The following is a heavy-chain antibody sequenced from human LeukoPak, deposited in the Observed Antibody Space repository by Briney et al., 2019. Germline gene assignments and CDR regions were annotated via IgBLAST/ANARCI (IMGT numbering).Heavy chain of an antibody. Sequence: SQTLSLTCAISGDSVSSNSAAWNWIRQSPSRGLEWLGRTYYRSKWYNDYAVSVKSRITINPDTSKNQFSLQLNSVIPEDTAVYYCARDRADHDYYYYGMDVWGQGTTVTVSS. CDR2: TYYRSKWYN. V-gene: IGHV6-1*01. J-gene: IGHJ6*02. CDR1: GDSVSSNSAA. CDR3: ARDRADHDYYYYGMDV. D-gene: IGHD1-14*01.